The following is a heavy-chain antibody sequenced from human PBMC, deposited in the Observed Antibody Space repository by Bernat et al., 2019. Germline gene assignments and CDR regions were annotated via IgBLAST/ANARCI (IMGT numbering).Heavy chain of an antibody. J-gene: IGHJ4*02. D-gene: IGHD3-9*01. CDR3: AGEVSLDNDGTPRRFDY. CDR1: VESISTYY. CDR2: IFYSGST. Sequence: QVQLQESGPGLVKPSETLSLTCTVSVESISTYYWGWIRQPPGKGLEWIGYIFYSGSTNYNPSLDSRVTISVDASKNQLSVRLSSVTAADTAVYYCAGEVSLDNDGTPRRFDYWGQGTLVTVSS. V-gene: IGHV4-59*13.